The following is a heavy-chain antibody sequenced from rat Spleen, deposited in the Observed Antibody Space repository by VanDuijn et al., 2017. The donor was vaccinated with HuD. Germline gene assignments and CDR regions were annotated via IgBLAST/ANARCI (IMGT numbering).Heavy chain of an antibody. J-gene: IGHJ2*01. CDR3: TREDYGGYSGGYYFDY. D-gene: IGHD1-11*01. Sequence: EVQLVESDGGLVQPGRSLKLSCAASGFTFSDYYMAWVRQAPTKGLEWVATISYDGGNTYYRDSVKGRFTISRDNAKSSLYLQMDSLRSEDTATYYCTREDYGGYSGGYYFDYWGQGVMVPVSS. CDR2: ISYDGGNT. V-gene: IGHV5-20*01. CDR1: GFTFSDYY.